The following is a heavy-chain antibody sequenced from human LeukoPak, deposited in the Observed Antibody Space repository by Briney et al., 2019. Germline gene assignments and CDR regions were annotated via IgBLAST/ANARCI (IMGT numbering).Heavy chain of an antibody. CDR2: ILLDGNNK. CDR1: GFTFSIYG. J-gene: IGHJ4*02. Sequence: GRSLRLSCAASGFTFSIYGMHWVRRAPGKGLEWLAHILLDGNNKYIGDSVKGRFTISRDNSKNTLYLQMNSLRAEDTAVYYCARDKGKGAYFDYWGLGTLVTVSS. D-gene: IGHD3-10*01. CDR3: ARDKGKGAYFDY. V-gene: IGHV3-33*05.